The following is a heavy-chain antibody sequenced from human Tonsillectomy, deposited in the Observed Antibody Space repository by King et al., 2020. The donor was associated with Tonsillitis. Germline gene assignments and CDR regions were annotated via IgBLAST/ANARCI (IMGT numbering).Heavy chain of an antibody. J-gene: IGHJ3*02. D-gene: IGHD5-12*01. Sequence: VQLQESGPGLVKPSETLSLTCTISGGSISSYYWSWIRQPPGKGLEWIGYIYHSGNTNYNPSLKNRVTISVDTSKNQFSLRLSSVTAADTAVYYCARGEPHSGPDIDIWGQGTMVTVSS. V-gene: IGHV4-59*01. CDR3: ARGEPHSGPDIDI. CDR2: IYHSGNT. CDR1: GGSISSYY.